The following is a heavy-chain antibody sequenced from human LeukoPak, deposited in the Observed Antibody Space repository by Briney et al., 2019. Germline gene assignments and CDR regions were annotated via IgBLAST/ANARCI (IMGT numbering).Heavy chain of an antibody. CDR1: GYTFTGYY. Sequence: GASVKVSCKASGYTFTGYYMHWVRQAPAQGLEWMGWINPNSGGTNYAQKFQGRVTMTRDTSISTAYMELSRLRSDDTAVYYCAREIQYFDWFGTFDYWGQGTLVTVSS. D-gene: IGHD3-9*01. J-gene: IGHJ4*02. V-gene: IGHV1-2*02. CDR2: INPNSGGT. CDR3: AREIQYFDWFGTFDY.